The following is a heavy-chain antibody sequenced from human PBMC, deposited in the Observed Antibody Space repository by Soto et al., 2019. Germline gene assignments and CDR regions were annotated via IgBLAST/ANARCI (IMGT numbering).Heavy chain of an antibody. J-gene: IGHJ4*02. Sequence: EVKLLESGGGLVQPGGSLRLSCAASGFTFSSYAMSWVRQAPGKGLAWVSAISGIGGSTYYAPSVKGRFTSSRDNSKNTRYRELNSLRAEDTAVYYCAKYLQDYCLWSGYPFVWGQGTMVTVSS. CDR3: AKYLQDYCLWSGYPFV. CDR1: GFTFSSYA. V-gene: IGHV3-23*01. D-gene: IGHD3-3*01. CDR2: ISGIGGST.